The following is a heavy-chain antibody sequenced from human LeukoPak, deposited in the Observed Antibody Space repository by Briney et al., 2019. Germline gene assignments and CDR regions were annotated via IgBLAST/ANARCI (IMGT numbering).Heavy chain of an antibody. CDR1: GFIFSNYA. CDR2: ISVIGGTT. Sequence: GGSLRLSCAASGFIFSNYAMSWLRQAPPKGLEWVSGISVIGGTTYYADSVKGRFTISRDNSKNTLYLQMNSLRAEDTAVYYCAKDRFIAAAVVQHWGQGTLVTVSS. D-gene: IGHD6-13*01. CDR3: AKDRFIAAAVVQH. J-gene: IGHJ1*01. V-gene: IGHV3-23*01.